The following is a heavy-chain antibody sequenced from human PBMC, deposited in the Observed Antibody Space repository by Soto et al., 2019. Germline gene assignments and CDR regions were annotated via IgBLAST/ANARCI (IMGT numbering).Heavy chain of an antibody. CDR3: ARVLLELRPYYYYPYGMDV. CDR2: TYYRSKWSH. J-gene: IGHJ6*02. CDR1: GDSVSSNGAA. Sequence: PSQTLSLTCAISGDSVSSNGAAWHWIRQSPSRGLEWLGRTYYRSKWSHDYAVSVRSRITINPDTSKNQFSLQLNSVTPEDTAVYYCARVLLELRPYYYYPYGMDVWGQGTTVTVSS. V-gene: IGHV6-1*01. D-gene: IGHD1-7*01.